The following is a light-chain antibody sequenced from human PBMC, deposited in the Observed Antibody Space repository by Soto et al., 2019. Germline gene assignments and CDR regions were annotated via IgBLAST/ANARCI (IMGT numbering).Light chain of an antibody. CDR1: QSISSW. CDR3: QQYNSYSCPL. Sequence: DIQMTQSPSTLSASVGDRVTITCRASQSISSWLAWYQQKPGKAPKLLIYKASSLESGVPSRFSGSGSGTEFTLTISSLQPDDFATYYCQQYNSYSCPLFGQGTKLEIK. CDR2: KAS. J-gene: IGKJ2*01. V-gene: IGKV1-5*03.